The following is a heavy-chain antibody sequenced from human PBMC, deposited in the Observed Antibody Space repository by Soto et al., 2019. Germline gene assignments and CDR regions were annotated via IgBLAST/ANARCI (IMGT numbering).Heavy chain of an antibody. Sequence: SETLSLTCSVSGGSITSTIDYWGWIRQSPGKGLEWIGNIYYDGSTFYNPSLKSRVTISVDTSKRQFSLRVSSVTAADTAVYYCARRGSASWRNWFDSWSQGTLVTVSS. CDR3: ARRGSASWRNWFDS. CDR2: IYYDGST. V-gene: IGHV4-39*01. D-gene: IGHD2-2*01. CDR1: GGSITSTIDY. J-gene: IGHJ5*01.